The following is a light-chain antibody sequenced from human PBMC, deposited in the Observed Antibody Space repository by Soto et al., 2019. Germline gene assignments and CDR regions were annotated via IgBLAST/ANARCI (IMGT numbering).Light chain of an antibody. Sequence: EIVLTQSPGTLSLSPGERATLSCRASRSVSSSYLAWYQQKPGQAPRLLIYGASSRATGIQDRFSGSGSGTDFTLTISRLEPEDFAVYYCHQYGGSPRTLGQGTKVEIK. CDR3: HQYGGSPRT. J-gene: IGKJ1*01. CDR2: GAS. CDR1: RSVSSSY. V-gene: IGKV3-20*01.